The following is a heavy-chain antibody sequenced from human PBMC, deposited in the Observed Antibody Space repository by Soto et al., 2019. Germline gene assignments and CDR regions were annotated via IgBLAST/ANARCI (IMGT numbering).Heavy chain of an antibody. CDR1: GYTFTSYA. V-gene: IGHV1-3*01. J-gene: IGHJ4*02. D-gene: IGHD5-18*01. Sequence: ASVKVSCKASGYTFTSYAMHWVRQAPGQRLEWMGWINAGNGNTKYSQKFQGRVTITRDTSASTAYMELSSLRSEDTAVYYCARPSKRGYSYGYYFDYWGQGTLVTVSS. CDR3: ARPSKRGYSYGYYFDY. CDR2: INAGNGNT.